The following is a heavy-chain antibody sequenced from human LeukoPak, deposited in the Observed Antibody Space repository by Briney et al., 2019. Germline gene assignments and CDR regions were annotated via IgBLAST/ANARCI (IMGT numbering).Heavy chain of an antibody. CDR3: ARDPRRSYSGSYLD. CDR2: INTNTGNP. Sequence: ASVKVSCKASGYTFTSYAMNWVRQAPGQGLEWMGWINTNTGNPTYAQGFTGRFVFSLDTSVSTAYLQISSLKAEDTAVYYCARDPRRSYSGSYLDWGQGTLVTVSS. J-gene: IGHJ4*02. V-gene: IGHV7-4-1*02. CDR1: GYTFTSYA. D-gene: IGHD1-26*01.